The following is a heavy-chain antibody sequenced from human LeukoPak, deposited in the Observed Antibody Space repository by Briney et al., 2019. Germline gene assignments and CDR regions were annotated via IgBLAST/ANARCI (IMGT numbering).Heavy chain of an antibody. CDR2: VSSNSGYI. J-gene: IGHJ4*02. CDR3: VREDDFLDF. V-gene: IGHV3-21*01. Sequence: PGGSLRLSCAASGFTFSDFGMNWVRQAPGKGLEWVSSVSSNSGYIHYADSVEGRFTISRDNARNSLFLQMNSLRAEDTAVYSCVREDDFLDFWGQGTLVAVSS. CDR1: GFTFSDFG. D-gene: IGHD3-3*01.